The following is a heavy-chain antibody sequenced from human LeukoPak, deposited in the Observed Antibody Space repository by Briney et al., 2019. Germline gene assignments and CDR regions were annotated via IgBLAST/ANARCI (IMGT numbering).Heavy chain of an antibody. V-gene: IGHV3-74*01. CDR1: GFTFRNFW. D-gene: IGHD2-8*01. CDR3: ARGYCTNGVCFYLDY. J-gene: IGHJ4*02. CDR2: INTDGTDT. Sequence: GGSLRLSCAASGFTFRNFWMHWVRQVPGKGLVWVSHINTDGTDTDYADSVKGRFTISRDHASNTLYLQMNSLRDEDAAVYYCARGYCTNGVCFYLDYWGQGTLVTVSS.